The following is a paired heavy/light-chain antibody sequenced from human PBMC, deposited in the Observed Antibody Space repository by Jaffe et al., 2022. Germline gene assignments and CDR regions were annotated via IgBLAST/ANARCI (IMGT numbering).Heavy chain of an antibody. Sequence: EVQLLESGGGLVQPGGSLRLSCAASGFTFSTYAMSWVRQAPGKGLEWVSTISDNGGTTYYADSVKGRFTISRDNSKNTLYLQMNSLRVEDTAVYYCASLPSSSMRYDYWGQGTLVTVSS. CDR1: GFTFSTYA. CDR3: ASLPSSSMRYDY. CDR2: ISDNGGTT. D-gene: IGHD3-16*02. V-gene: IGHV3-23*01. J-gene: IGHJ4*02.
Light chain of an antibody. V-gene: IGKV2-30*01. CDR1: QSLVYSDGNTY. Sequence: DVVMTQSPLSLPVTLGQPASISCRSSQSLVYSDGNTYLHWFHQRPGQSPRRLIYKVSNRDSGVPDRFSGSGSGTDFTLEISRVEAEDVGVYYCMQGTHWPRTFGQGTKVEIE. J-gene: IGKJ1*01. CDR3: MQGTHWPRT. CDR2: KVS.